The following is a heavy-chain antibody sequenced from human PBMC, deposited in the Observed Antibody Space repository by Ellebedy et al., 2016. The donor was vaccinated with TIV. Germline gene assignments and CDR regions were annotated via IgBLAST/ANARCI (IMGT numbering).Heavy chain of an antibody. J-gene: IGHJ4*02. Sequence: GESLKISXAASGFTFKKAWMSWVRQAPGKGLEWVSLLYNDDRTFYTNSVKGRFTISRDSSTNTMFLHMNNLRAEDTALYFCARSYALDSWGQGTLVTVSS. CDR2: LYNDDRT. D-gene: IGHD3-16*01. V-gene: IGHV3-53*01. CDR3: ARSYALDS. CDR1: GFTFKKAW.